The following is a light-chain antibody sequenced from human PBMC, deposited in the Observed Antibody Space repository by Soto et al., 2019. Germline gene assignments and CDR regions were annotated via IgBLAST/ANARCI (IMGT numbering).Light chain of an antibody. Sequence: DIQMTQSPSALSASVGDTVTITCRASQSVDTCLAWYQQKPGKAPNPLIYKASRLETGVPSRFSGSGSVTDYTLTITGLQPDDFATYYCQQFYRYPWTFGQGTKVEI. CDR1: QSVDTC. CDR3: QQFYRYPWT. CDR2: KAS. V-gene: IGKV1-5*03. J-gene: IGKJ1*01.